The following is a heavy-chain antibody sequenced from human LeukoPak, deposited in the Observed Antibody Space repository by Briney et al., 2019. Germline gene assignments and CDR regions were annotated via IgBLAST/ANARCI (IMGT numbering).Heavy chain of an antibody. J-gene: IGHJ6*03. V-gene: IGHV4-31*03. CDR2: IYYSGST. CDR3: ARVLAEYSSSSYPYYYYYMDV. Sequence: SQTQSLTCTVSGGSISSGGYYWSWIRQHPGKGLEWIGYIYYSGSTYYNPSLKSRVTISVDTSKNQFSLKLSSVTAADTAVYYCARVLAEYSSSSYPYYYYYMDVWGKGTTVTVSS. CDR1: GGSISSGGYY. D-gene: IGHD6-6*01.